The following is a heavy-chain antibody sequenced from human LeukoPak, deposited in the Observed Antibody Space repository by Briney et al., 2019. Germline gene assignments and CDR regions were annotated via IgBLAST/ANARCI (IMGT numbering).Heavy chain of an antibody. D-gene: IGHD3-22*01. CDR3: VRDGYDSSGYQYYFDF. J-gene: IGHJ4*02. CDR1: RFTFKSYS. V-gene: IGHV3-48*01. Sequence: GGSLRLSCVASRFTFKSYSMNWVRQAPGKGLEWVSHISGSSSTLYYADSVRGRLTISRDNARNSLYLQMNSLRAEDTAVYYCVRDGYDSSGYQYYFDFWGQGTLVTVSS. CDR2: ISGSSSTL.